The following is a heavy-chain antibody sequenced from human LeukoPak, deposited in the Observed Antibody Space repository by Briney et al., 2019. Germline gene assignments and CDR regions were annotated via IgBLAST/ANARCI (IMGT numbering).Heavy chain of an antibody. D-gene: IGHD3-10*01. CDR1: GGSFSGYY. J-gene: IGHJ1*01. CDR2: INHSGST. CDR3: ARGSRAHYGSGSYYKGGCFQH. Sequence: PSETLSLTCAVYGGSFSGYYWSWIRQPPGKGLEWIGEINHSGSTNYNPSLKSRVTISVDTSKNQFSLKLSSVTAADTAVYYCARGSRAHYGSGSYYKGGCFQHWGQGTLVTVSS. V-gene: IGHV4-34*01.